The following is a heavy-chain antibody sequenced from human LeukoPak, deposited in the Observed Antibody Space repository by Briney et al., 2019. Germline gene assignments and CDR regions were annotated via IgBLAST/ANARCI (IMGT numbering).Heavy chain of an antibody. Sequence: SETLSLTCTVSGGSISSGGYYWSWIRQHPEKGLEWIGYTYYSGSTYYNPYLKIRVTISVDTSKNQFSLKLSSVTAADTAVYYCARDTRAPGYCYGMDVWGQGTTVTVSS. J-gene: IGHJ6*02. D-gene: IGHD3-10*01. CDR2: TYYSGST. CDR1: GGSISSGGYY. V-gene: IGHV4-31*03. CDR3: ARDTRAPGYCYGMDV.